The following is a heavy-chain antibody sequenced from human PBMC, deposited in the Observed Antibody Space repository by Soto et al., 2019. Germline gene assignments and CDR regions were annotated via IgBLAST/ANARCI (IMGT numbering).Heavy chain of an antibody. J-gene: IGHJ4*02. CDR3: ETANNTSPFDY. Sequence: GXSVKVSCKASGFTFADSAVQWVRQARGQSLEWIGRIIVDSGNTKSAEKFTERVSMSWDMSTSTAFMELRSLSSDDTAVYYCETANNTSPFDYWGLGTLVTASS. V-gene: IGHV1-58*01. CDR2: IIVDSGNT. D-gene: IGHD1-26*01. CDR1: GFTFADSA.